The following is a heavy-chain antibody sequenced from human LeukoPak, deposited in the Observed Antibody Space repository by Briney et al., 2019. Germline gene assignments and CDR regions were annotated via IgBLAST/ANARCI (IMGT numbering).Heavy chain of an antibody. V-gene: IGHV3-9*01. CDR2: ISWNSGSI. CDR1: GFTFDDYA. CDR3: AKDTVATYAGGVTTHGAFGI. J-gene: IGHJ3*02. D-gene: IGHD4-17*01. Sequence: GGSLRLSCAASGFTFDDYAMHWVRQAPGKGLEWVSGISWNSGSIGYADSVKGRFTISRDNAKSSLYLQMNSLRAEDTALYYCAKDTVATYAGGVTTHGAFGIWGQGTMVTVSS.